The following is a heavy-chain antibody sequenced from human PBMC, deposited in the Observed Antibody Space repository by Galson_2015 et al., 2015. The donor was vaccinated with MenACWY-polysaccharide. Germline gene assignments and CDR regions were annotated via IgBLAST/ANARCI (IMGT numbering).Heavy chain of an antibody. D-gene: IGHD6-19*01. J-gene: IGHJ4*02. CDR3: TRGVLAVARVPTSGSNDF. CDR1: GYTFTDYN. V-gene: IGHV1-2*02. Sequence: SVKVSCKASGYTFTDYNMYRVRQAPGQGLEWMGWINPDSGDTKSAQKFQGRVTMTRDVSISTAYMELSWLRSDDTAVYYCTRGVLAVARVPTSGSNDFWGQGTLVTVSS. CDR2: INPDSGDT.